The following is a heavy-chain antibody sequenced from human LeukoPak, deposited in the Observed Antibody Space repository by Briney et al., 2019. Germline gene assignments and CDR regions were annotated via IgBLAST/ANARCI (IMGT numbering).Heavy chain of an antibody. CDR3: ARRRSTMIVVVNRYYFDY. J-gene: IGHJ4*02. D-gene: IGHD3-22*01. CDR1: GFSLSTSGVG. V-gene: IGHV4-61*05. Sequence: SGPTLVNPTQTLTLTCTFSGFSLSTSGVGVGWIRQPPGKGLEWIGYIHYSGSTNHNPSLKSRVTISVDTSKNQFSLKLSSVTAADTAVYYCARRRSTMIVVVNRYYFDYWGQGTLVTVSS. CDR2: IHYSGST.